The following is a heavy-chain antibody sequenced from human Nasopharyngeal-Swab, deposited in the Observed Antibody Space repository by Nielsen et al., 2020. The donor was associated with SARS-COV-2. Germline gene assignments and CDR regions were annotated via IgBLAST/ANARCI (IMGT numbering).Heavy chain of an antibody. CDR2: INHSGST. Sequence: IRQPPGKGLEWIGEINHSGSTNYNPSLKSRVTISVDTSKNQFSLKLSSVTAADTAVYYCARIEDCSSTSCYDYFDYWGQGTLVTVSS. CDR3: ARIEDCSSTSCYDYFDY. D-gene: IGHD2-2*01. V-gene: IGHV4-34*01. J-gene: IGHJ4*02.